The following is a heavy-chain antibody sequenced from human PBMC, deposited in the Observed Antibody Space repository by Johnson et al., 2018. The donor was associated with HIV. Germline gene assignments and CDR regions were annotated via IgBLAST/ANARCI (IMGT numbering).Heavy chain of an antibody. CDR2: ISYDGHNE. CDR3: ALTESRFCEWLFRAVDI. D-gene: IGHD3-3*01. Sequence: QVQLVESGGGVVQPGGSLRLSCAASEFIFSSYSMHWVRQAPGKGLEWVAVISYDGHNEYYADSVEGRFTVSRDTTKNTLYLQMTSLRADETAIYYCALTESRFCEWLFRAVDIWGQGTMVTVSS. CDR1: EFIFSSYS. J-gene: IGHJ3*02. V-gene: IGHV3-30*04.